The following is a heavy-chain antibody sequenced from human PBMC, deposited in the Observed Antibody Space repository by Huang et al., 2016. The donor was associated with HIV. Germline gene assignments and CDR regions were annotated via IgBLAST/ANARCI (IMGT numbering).Heavy chain of an antibody. CDR3: ARGRYGTPNA. V-gene: IGHV3-53*01. CDR1: GFTVNSNY. J-gene: IGHJ5*02. Sequence: EVPLVESGGGLVQPGGSLRLSCAASGFTVNSNYMTWVRQAPGKGLEWVSLLYHGGKAHYADSVKGRFTISGDIAQNTVFLQRSSLRVEDTAVYYCARGRYGTPNAWGQGTLVTVSS. D-gene: IGHD5-18*01. CDR2: LYHGGKA.